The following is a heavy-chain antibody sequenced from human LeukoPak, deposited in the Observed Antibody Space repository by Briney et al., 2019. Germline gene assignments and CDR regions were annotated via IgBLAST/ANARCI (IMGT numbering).Heavy chain of an antibody. CDR2: ISGSGGST. Sequence: GGSLRLSCAASGFTFSSYAMSWVRQAPGKGLEWVSAISGSGGSTYYAGSVKGRFTISRDNSKNTLYLQMNSLRAEDTAVYYCAKDPPGYSSSWSDAFDIWGQGTMVTVSS. CDR3: AKDPPGYSSSWSDAFDI. D-gene: IGHD6-13*01. V-gene: IGHV3-23*01. CDR1: GFTFSSYA. J-gene: IGHJ3*02.